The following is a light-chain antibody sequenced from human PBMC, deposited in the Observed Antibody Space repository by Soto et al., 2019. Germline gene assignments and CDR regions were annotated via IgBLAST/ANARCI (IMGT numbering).Light chain of an antibody. V-gene: IGKV3-20*01. CDR1: ESVSKY. CDR3: QQYGTSPWT. J-gene: IGKJ1*01. Sequence: EIVLTQSPGTLSLSPGERAILSCRASESVSKYLAWYQQKPGQAPRLLIYGASSRATGIPDRFSGSGSGTDFTLTISRLEPEDFAVYHCQQYGTSPWTFGQGTKWIS. CDR2: GAS.